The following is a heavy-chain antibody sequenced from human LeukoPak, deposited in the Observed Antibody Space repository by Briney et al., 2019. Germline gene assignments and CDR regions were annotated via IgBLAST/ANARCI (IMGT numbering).Heavy chain of an antibody. CDR3: ARDLRRAAAGRRRYYYYGMDV. CDR2: ISYDGSNK. Sequence: PGGSLRLSCAASGFTFSSYAMHWVRQAPGKGLEWVAVISYDGSNKYYADSVKGRFTISRDNSKNTLYLQMNSLRAEDTAVYYCARDLRRAAAGRRRYYYYGMDVWGQGTTVTVSS. V-gene: IGHV3-30-3*01. J-gene: IGHJ6*02. D-gene: IGHD6-13*01. CDR1: GFTFSSYA.